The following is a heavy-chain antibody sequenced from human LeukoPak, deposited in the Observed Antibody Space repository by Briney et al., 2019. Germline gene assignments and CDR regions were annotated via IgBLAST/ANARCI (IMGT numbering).Heavy chain of an antibody. V-gene: IGHV4-59*02. Sequence: PSETLSLTCTVSSGSVNSYYWSWIRQPPGKGLEWIGYIYYSGSTNYNPSLKSRVTISVDTSKNQFSLKLSSVTAADTAVYYCARGGVWRLQYLVSVLGFDAFDIWGQGTMVTVSS. D-gene: IGHD4-11*01. J-gene: IGHJ3*02. CDR2: IYYSGST. CDR1: SGSVNSYY. CDR3: ARGGVWRLQYLVSVLGFDAFDI.